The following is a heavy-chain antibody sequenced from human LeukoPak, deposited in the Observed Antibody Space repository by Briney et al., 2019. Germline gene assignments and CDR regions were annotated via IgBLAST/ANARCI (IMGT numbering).Heavy chain of an antibody. CDR2: ISSSGRYI. J-gene: IGHJ4*02. CDR3: ARGQYGGSHYFDS. V-gene: IGHV3-21*01. Sequence: GGSLRLSCAASGFTFSTYSINWVRQAPGKGLEWVSSISSSGRYIYYADSVKGRFTISRDNAENSLYLQMNSLRAEDTVVYYCARGQYGGSHYFDSWGQGTLVTVSS. CDR1: GFTFSTYS. D-gene: IGHD5-12*01.